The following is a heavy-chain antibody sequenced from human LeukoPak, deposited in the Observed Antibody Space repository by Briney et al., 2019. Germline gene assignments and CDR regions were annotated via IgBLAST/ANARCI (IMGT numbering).Heavy chain of an antibody. J-gene: IGHJ4*02. CDR2: IDPSDYYT. CDR3: ARPSSGWYVLDY. D-gene: IGHD6-19*01. V-gene: IGHV5-10-1*01. Sequence: PGGSLRHSCKGSGYSFTSYWISWVRQMPGKGREGGGRIDPSDYYTNYSPSFQGHVTISADKSISTAYLQWSSLKASDTAMYYCARPSSGWYVLDYWGQGTLVTVSS. CDR1: GYSFTSYW.